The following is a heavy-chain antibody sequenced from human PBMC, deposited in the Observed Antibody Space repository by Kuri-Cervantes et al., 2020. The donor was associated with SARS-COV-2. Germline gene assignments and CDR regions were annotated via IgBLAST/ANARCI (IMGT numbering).Heavy chain of an antibody. CDR3: ARDSGSYWSITYYYYMDV. V-gene: IGHV3-7*01. CDR1: GFTFSSYW. Sequence: GESLKISCAASGFTFSSYWMSWVRQAPGKGLEWVANIKQDGSEKYYVDSVKGRFTISRDNAKNSLYLQMNGLRAEDTAVYCCARDSGSYWSITYYYYMDVWGKGTTVTVSS. CDR2: IKQDGSEK. D-gene: IGHD1-26*01. J-gene: IGHJ6*03.